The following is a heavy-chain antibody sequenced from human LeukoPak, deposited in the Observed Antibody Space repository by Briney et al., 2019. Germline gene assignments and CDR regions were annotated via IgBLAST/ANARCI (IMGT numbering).Heavy chain of an antibody. V-gene: IGHV4-34*01. CDR1: GGSFSGYY. Sequence: PSETLSLTCAVYGGSFSGYYWSWIRQPPGKGLEWIGEINHSGSTNYNPSLKSRVTISVDTSKNQFSLKLSSVTAADTAVYYCARGVRSNQHITMVRGVLRWFDPWGQGTLVTVSS. D-gene: IGHD3-10*01. CDR3: ARGVRSNQHITMVRGVLRWFDP. J-gene: IGHJ5*02. CDR2: INHSGST.